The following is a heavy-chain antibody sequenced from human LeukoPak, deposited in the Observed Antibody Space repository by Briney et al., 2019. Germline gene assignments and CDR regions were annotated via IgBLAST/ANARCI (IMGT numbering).Heavy chain of an antibody. D-gene: IGHD1-7*01. CDR2: TSGSGGST. J-gene: IGHJ4*02. V-gene: IGHV3-23*01. CDR1: GFTFSSYA. CDR3: AKGGNWNYQYYFDY. Sequence: GGSLRLSCAASGFTFSSYAMSWVRQAPGKGLEWVSATSGSGGSTYYADSVKGRSTISRDNSKNTLFLQMNSLRAEDTAVYYCAKGGNWNYQYYFDYWGQGTLVTVSS.